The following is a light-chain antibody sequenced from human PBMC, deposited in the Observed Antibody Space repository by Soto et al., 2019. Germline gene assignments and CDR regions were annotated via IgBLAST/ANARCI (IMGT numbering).Light chain of an antibody. Sequence: EIVMTQSPATVPVSPGERVTLSCRASQSVSIDLAWYQQKPGQAPRLLIYGASTRATDIPPSFTGSGSGTEFTLTISSLQSEDIAVYYCQQYNKWPQTLGQGTKVEIQ. J-gene: IGKJ1*01. CDR3: QQYNKWPQT. CDR2: GAS. V-gene: IGKV3-15*01. CDR1: QSVSID.